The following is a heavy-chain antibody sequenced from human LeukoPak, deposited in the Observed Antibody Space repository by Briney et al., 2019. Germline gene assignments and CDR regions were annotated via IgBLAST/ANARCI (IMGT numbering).Heavy chain of an antibody. CDR2: IIPIFGTA. Sequence: ASVKVSCKASGGTFSSYAISWVRQAPGQGLEWMGRIIPIFGTANYAQEFQGRVTITTDESTSTAYMELSSLRSDDTAVYYCAREIQLWLPDYWGQGTLVTVSS. V-gene: IGHV1-69*05. D-gene: IGHD5-18*01. J-gene: IGHJ4*02. CDR1: GGTFSSYA. CDR3: AREIQLWLPDY.